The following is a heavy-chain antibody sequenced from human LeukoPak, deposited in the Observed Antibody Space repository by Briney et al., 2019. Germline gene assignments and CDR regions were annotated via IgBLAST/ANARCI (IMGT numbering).Heavy chain of an antibody. V-gene: IGHV3-7*01. CDR3: ARLGGGHSSSWYDAFDI. Sequence: GGSLRLSCAASGFTFSSYWMSWVRQAPGKGLEWVAKIKQDGSEKYYVDSVKGRFTMSRDNAKNSLYLQMNSLRAEDTAVYYCARLGGGHSSSWYDAFDIWGQGTMVTVSS. D-gene: IGHD6-13*01. J-gene: IGHJ3*02. CDR2: IKQDGSEK. CDR1: GFTFSSYW.